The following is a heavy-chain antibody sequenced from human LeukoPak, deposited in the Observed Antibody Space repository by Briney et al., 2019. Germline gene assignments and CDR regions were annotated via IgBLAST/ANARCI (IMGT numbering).Heavy chain of an antibody. D-gene: IGHD3-10*01. CDR3: ARAAHRGFYY. V-gene: IGHV3-30*04. CDR1: GFTFSSYA. CDR2: ISYDGSYK. Sequence: PGGSLRLSCAASGFTFSSYAMHWVRQAPGKGLEWVALISYDGSYKYYADSVKGRFTISRDISQSTLYLQMNSLRAEDTAVYYCARAAHRGFYYWGQGTLVTVSS. J-gene: IGHJ4*02.